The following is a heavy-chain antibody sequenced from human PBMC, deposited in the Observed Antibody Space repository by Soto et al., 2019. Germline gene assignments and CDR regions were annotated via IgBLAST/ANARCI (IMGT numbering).Heavy chain of an antibody. Sequence: GGSLRLSCAASGFTFSSYWMSWVRQAPGKGLEWVANIKQDGSEKYYVDSVKGRFTISRDNAKNSLYLQMNSLRAEDTAVYYCAREAQGAVRGVLIYWGQGTLVTVSS. V-gene: IGHV3-7*01. CDR2: IKQDGSEK. CDR1: GFTFSSYW. J-gene: IGHJ4*02. CDR3: AREAQGAVRGVLIY. D-gene: IGHD3-10*01.